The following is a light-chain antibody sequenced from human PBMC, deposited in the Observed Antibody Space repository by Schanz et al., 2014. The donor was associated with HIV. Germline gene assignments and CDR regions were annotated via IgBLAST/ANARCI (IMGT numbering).Light chain of an antibody. J-gene: IGLJ2*01. V-gene: IGLV2-14*03. CDR2: DVN. Sequence: QSALTQPASVSGSPGQSITIFCTGTNSDVGGYKSVSWYQQHPGKAPKLIIYDVNNRPSGVSNRFSGSKSGNTASLTISGLQAEDEADYYCSSYTSSSTVVFGGGTKLTVL. CDR3: SSYTSSSTVV. CDR1: NSDVGGYKS.